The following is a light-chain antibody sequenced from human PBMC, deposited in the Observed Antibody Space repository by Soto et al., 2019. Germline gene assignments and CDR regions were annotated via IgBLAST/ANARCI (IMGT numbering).Light chain of an antibody. CDR2: DAS. J-gene: IGKJ1*01. CDR1: QSISHR. CDR3: QHYNSYSEA. Sequence: DIQMTQAPSTLSASIGDRVIINCRASQSISHRLAWYQQKPGKAPKLLLSDASTLESGVPSRFSGSTSGTEFTLTISSLQPDDFATYYCQHYNSYSEAFGQGTKVDIK. V-gene: IGKV1-5*01.